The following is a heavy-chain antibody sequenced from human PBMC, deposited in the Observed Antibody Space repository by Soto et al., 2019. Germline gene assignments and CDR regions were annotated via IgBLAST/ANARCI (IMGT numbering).Heavy chain of an antibody. V-gene: IGHV3-7*01. CDR2: IKQDGSEK. J-gene: IGHJ4*02. CDR1: ECNFVAAC. Sequence: PWWSQRQSVVDAECNFVAACRICISQAPGKGLEWVADIKQDGSEKNYVDSVKGRVTISRDDAKNSLYLQMNSLRAEDTAVYYCARDPFYGAIDYWGLGTLVNVSS. D-gene: IGHD3-10*01. CDR3: ARDPFYGAIDY.